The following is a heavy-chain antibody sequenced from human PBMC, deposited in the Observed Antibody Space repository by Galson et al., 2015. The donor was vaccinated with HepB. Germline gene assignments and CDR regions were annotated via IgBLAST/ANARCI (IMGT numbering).Heavy chain of an antibody. CDR1: GGTFSSYA. CDR3: ARSGYYYDSSGKIDAFDI. J-gene: IGHJ3*02. Sequence: SVKVSCKASGGTFSSYAISWVRQAPGQGLEWMGRIIPILGIANYAQKFQGRVTITADKSTSTAYMELSSLRSEGTAVYYCARSGYYYDSSGKIDAFDIWGQGTMVTVSS. D-gene: IGHD3-22*01. V-gene: IGHV1-69*04. CDR2: IIPILGIA.